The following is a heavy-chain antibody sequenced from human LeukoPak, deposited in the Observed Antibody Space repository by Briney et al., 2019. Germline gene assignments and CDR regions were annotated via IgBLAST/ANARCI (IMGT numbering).Heavy chain of an antibody. Sequence: SETLSLTCAVYGGSFSGYYWSWIRQPPGKGLEWIGEINHSGSTNYNPSLKSRVTISVDTSKNQFSLKLSSVTAADTAVYYCARRIAADYWGQGTLVTVSS. CDR2: INHSGST. CDR3: ARRIAADY. J-gene: IGHJ4*02. V-gene: IGHV4-34*01. CDR1: GGSFSGYY. D-gene: IGHD6-25*01.